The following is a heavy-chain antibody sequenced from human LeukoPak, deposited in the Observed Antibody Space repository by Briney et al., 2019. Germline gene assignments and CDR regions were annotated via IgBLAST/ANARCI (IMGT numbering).Heavy chain of an antibody. CDR2: INQSGST. Sequence: SETLSLTCAVYGESLSGYYWSWIRQPPEKGLEWIGEINQSGSTNYNPSLKSRVSISVDTSKNQFSLKLSSVTAADTALYYCARGRRPPLIPSAINYYYHMDVWGRGTTVTVSS. J-gene: IGHJ6*03. CDR3: ARGRRPPLIPSAINYYYHMDV. CDR1: GESLSGYY. V-gene: IGHV4-34*01. D-gene: IGHD2-2*02.